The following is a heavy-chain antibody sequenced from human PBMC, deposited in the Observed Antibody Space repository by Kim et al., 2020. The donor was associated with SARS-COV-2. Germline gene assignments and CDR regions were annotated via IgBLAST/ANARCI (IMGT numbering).Heavy chain of an antibody. V-gene: IGHV3-72*01. D-gene: IGHD6-19*01. CDR1: GFTFSDHY. CDR2: IKNKANRYTT. CDR3: VSDMGQW. J-gene: IGHJ4*02. Sequence: GGSLRLSCAASGFTFSDHYMHWVRQAPGKGLEWVGRIKNKANRYTTEYAASVKGRFTISIDDSKNSLYLQMNSLKTEDTAVYYCVSDMGQWWGQGTLVTVSS.